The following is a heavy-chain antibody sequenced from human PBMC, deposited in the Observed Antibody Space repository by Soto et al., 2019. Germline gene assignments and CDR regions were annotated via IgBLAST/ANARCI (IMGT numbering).Heavy chain of an antibody. J-gene: IGHJ6*03. Sequence: SETLSLTCAVYGGSFSGYYWSWIRQPPGKGLEWIGEINHSGSTNYNPSLKSRVTISVDTSKNQFSLKLSSVTAADTAVYYCARGYPPRIAVAGYYYYYYMDVWGQGTTVTISS. CDR3: ARGYPPRIAVAGYYYYYYMDV. CDR2: INHSGST. V-gene: IGHV4-34*01. CDR1: GGSFSGYY. D-gene: IGHD6-19*01.